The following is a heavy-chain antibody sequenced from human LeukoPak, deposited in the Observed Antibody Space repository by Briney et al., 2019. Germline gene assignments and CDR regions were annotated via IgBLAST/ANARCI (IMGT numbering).Heavy chain of an antibody. D-gene: IGHD3-16*02. CDR3: ARKVIQTKKNGMDV. V-gene: IGHV4-34*01. Sequence: SETLSLTCAVYGGSFSGYYWSWIRQPPGKGLEWIGEINHSGSTNYNPSLKSRATISVDTSKNQFSLKLSSVTAADTAVYYCARKVIQTKKNGMDVWGKGTTVTVSS. CDR2: INHSGST. J-gene: IGHJ6*04. CDR1: GGSFSGYY.